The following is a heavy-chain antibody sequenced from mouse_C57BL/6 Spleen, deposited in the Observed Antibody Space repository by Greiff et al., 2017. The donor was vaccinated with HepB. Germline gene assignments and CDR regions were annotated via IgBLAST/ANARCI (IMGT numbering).Heavy chain of an antibody. CDR2: IDPETGGT. Sequence: QVQLQQSGAELVRPGASVTLSCKASGYTFTDYEMHWVKQTPVHGLEWIGAIDPETGGTAYNQKFKGKAILTADKSSSTAYMELLSLTSEDSAVYYCTRGEDYSYAMDYWGQGTSVTVSS. CDR1: GYTFTDYE. J-gene: IGHJ4*01. V-gene: IGHV1-15*01. D-gene: IGHD2-4*01. CDR3: TRGEDYSYAMDY.